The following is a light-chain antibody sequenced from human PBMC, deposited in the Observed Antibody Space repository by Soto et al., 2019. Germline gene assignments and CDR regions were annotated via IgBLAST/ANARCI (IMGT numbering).Light chain of an antibody. CDR1: QRVGIN. CDR3: QQYGSSLTWT. V-gene: IGKV3-15*01. CDR2: SAS. Sequence: EIVMTQSPATLSVSPGETATLSCRASQRVGINLAWYQQKPGQAPRLLIYSASTRASGIPDRFSGSGSGTEFTLTISRLEPEDFAVYYCQQYGSSLTWTFGQGTKVEIK. J-gene: IGKJ1*01.